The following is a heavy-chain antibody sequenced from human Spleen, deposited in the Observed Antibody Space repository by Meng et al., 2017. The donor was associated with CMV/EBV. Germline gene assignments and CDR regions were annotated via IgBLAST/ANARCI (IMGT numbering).Heavy chain of an antibody. Sequence: SQTLSLTCAASGFSFSSYGMQWVRQPPGKGLEWIGYISYSGSADYNPSLKSRVIISVDTSKNQFSLNLSSVTAADTAVYYCARDRGVYGSGRAYYYGLDVWGQGTTVTVSS. CDR1: GFSFSSYG. J-gene: IGHJ6*02. CDR2: ISYSGSA. V-gene: IGHV4-59*01. D-gene: IGHD3-10*01. CDR3: ARDRGVYGSGRAYYYGLDV.